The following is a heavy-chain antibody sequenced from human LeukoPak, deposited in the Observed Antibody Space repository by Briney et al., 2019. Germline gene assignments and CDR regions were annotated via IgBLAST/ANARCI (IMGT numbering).Heavy chain of an antibody. D-gene: IGHD6-13*01. CDR2: ISPNSGGT. V-gene: IGHV1-2*02. Sequence: ASVKVSCKASGYTFIDYYMHWVRQAPGQGLEWIGWISPNSGGTKSVQKFQGRVTMTRDTSITTVYMELSGLSFDDTAVYYCAREREDSSSGGWFDPWGQGTLVTVSS. CDR3: AREREDSSSGGWFDP. CDR1: GYTFIDYY. J-gene: IGHJ5*02.